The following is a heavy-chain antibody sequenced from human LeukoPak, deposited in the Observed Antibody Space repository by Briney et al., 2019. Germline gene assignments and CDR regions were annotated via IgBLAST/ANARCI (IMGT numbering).Heavy chain of an antibody. CDR2: MYYTGST. CDR3: ASHDHAEAPFDY. CDR1: GASISRYY. V-gene: IGHV4-59*08. J-gene: IGHJ4*02. D-gene: IGHD1-14*01. Sequence: PSETLSLTCTVSGASISRYYWSWIRQPPGEGLEWIGYMYYTGSTNYNPSLKSRVTISVDTSKNQFSLKLTSVTAADTAVYFCASHDHAEAPFDYWGQGALVTVSA.